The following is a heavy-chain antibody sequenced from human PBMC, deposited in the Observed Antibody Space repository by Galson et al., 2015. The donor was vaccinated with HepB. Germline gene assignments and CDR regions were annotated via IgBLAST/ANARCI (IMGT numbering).Heavy chain of an antibody. V-gene: IGHV5-51*01. CDR3: ALSYCGGDCFSRPSDAFDI. J-gene: IGHJ3*02. CDR2: IYPGDSDT. D-gene: IGHD2-21*01. CDR1: GYSFPNYW. Sequence: QSGAEVKKPGEFLKISCEGSGYSFPNYWISWVRQMPGKGLEWMGIIYPGDSDTRYSPSFQGQVTISADKSINTAYLQWSSLKASDTAMYYCALSYCGGDCFSRPSDAFDIWGQGTMIIVS.